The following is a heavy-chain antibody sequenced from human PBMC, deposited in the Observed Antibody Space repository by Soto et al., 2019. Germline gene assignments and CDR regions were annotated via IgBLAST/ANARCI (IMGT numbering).Heavy chain of an antibody. D-gene: IGHD2-8*01. V-gene: IGHV3-30*18. Sequence: QVQLVESGGGVVQPGRSLRLSCAASGFTFSSYGMHWVRQAPGKGLAWVAVISYDGSNKYYADSVKGRFTISRDNSKNTLYLQMTSLRAEDTAVYYCAKMDIVLMVYAAGMDVWGQGTTLTVSS. CDR1: GFTFSSYG. J-gene: IGHJ6*02. CDR2: ISYDGSNK. CDR3: AKMDIVLMVYAAGMDV.